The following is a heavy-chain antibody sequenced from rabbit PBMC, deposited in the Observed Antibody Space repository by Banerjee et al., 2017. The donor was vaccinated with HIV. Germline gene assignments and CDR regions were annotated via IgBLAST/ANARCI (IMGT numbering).Heavy chain of an antibody. CDR1: GFSFSNKCV. J-gene: IGHJ3*01. Sequence: QEQLEESGGDLVKPEGSLTLTCTASGFSFSNKCVMCWVRQAPGKGLEWIACINTSSGNTVYASWVNGRFTISSDNAQNTVDLQMNSLTAADTATYFCARDLAGVIGWNFGLWGQGTLVTVS. D-gene: IGHD4-1*01. CDR3: ARDLAGVIGWNFGL. V-gene: IGHV1S45*01. CDR2: INTSSGNT.